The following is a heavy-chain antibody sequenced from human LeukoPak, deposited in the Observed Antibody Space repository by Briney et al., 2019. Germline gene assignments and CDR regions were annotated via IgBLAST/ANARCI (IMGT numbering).Heavy chain of an antibody. CDR3: ARGSISGHRDFDN. V-gene: IGHV3-48*02. Sequence: GGSLRLSCAASGFTFSSYSMNWVRQAPGKGLEWISYISSGSRTIYYADFVKGRFTVSRDNAKNSLYLQMRSLRDEDTAVYYCARGSISGHRDFDNWGQGTLVTVS. J-gene: IGHJ4*02. CDR1: GFTFSSYS. D-gene: IGHD1-26*01. CDR2: ISSGSRTI.